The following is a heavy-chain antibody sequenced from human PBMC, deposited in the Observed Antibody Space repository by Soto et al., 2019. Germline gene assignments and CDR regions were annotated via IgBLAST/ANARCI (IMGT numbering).Heavy chain of an antibody. J-gene: IGHJ2*01. CDR1: GFTFSDYY. CDR3: ARTIAAAGGRRYFDL. CDR2: ISSSSSYT. Sequence: QVQLVESGGGLVKPGGSLRLSCAASGFTFSDYYVSRIRQAPVKGLEWISYISSSSSYTNYADSVKGRFTISRDNAKNSLYLQMNSLRAEDTAVYYCARTIAAAGGRRYFDLWGRGTPVTVSS. D-gene: IGHD6-13*01. V-gene: IGHV3-11*05.